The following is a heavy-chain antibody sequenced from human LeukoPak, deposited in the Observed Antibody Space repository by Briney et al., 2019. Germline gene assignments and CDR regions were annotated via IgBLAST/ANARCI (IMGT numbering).Heavy chain of an antibody. CDR2: IYSGGST. V-gene: IGHV3-53*01. D-gene: IGHD5-12*01. CDR3: ARSVATMSFDY. J-gene: IGHJ4*02. CDR1: GFTVSSNY. Sequence: GGSLRLSCAASGFTVSSNYMSWVRQAPGKGLEWVSVIYSGGSTHYADSVKGRFTISRDNSKNTLYLQMNSLRAEDTAVYYCARSVATMSFDYWGQGTLVTVSS.